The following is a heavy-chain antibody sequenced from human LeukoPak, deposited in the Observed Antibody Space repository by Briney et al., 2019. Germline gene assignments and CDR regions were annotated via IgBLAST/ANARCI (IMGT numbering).Heavy chain of an antibody. CDR3: AKDLLTPLFDY. Sequence: GGSLRLSCAASGFTFSSYGMHWVRQAPGKGLEWVAVISYDGSNKYYADSVKGRFTISRDNSKNTLYLQMNSLRAEDTAVYYCAKDLLTPLFDYWGQGTLVTVSS. V-gene: IGHV3-30*18. J-gene: IGHJ4*02. D-gene: IGHD2-15*01. CDR1: GFTFSSYG. CDR2: ISYDGSNK.